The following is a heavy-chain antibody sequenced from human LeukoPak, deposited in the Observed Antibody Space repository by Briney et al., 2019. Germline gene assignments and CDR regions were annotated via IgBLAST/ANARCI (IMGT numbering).Heavy chain of an antibody. CDR1: GGSISSSSYY. CDR3: ARGNYYDSSGYCFNHWFDP. CDR2: IYYSGST. V-gene: IGHV4-39*01. J-gene: IGHJ5*02. D-gene: IGHD3-22*01. Sequence: SETLSLTCTVSGGSISSSSYYWGWIRQPPGKGLEWIGSIYYSGSTYYNPSLKSRVTISVDTSKNLFSLKLSSVTAADTAVYYCARGNYYDSSGYCFNHWFDPWGQGTLVTVSS.